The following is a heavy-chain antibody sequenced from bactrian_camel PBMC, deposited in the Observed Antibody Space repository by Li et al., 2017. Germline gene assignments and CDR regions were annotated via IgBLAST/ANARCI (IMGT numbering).Heavy chain of an antibody. J-gene: IGHJ6*01. CDR1: GSAYHTTC. CDR2: ISSDGRT. Sequence: QLVESGGGSVQTGGSLRLSCAVSGSAYHTTCMGWFRQVPGEEREGVASISSDGRTSYADSMKGRFTISDHDKNVLYLQMNSLKPEDSAIYYCAADADRGYCTYIRESDFAYWGQGTQVTVS. V-gene: IGHV3S53*01. CDR3: AADADRGYCTYIRESDFAY. D-gene: IGHD5*01.